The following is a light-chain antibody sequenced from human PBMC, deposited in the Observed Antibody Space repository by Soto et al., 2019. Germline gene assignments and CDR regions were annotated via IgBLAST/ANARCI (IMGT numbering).Light chain of an antibody. J-gene: IGKJ1*01. CDR1: QSISSW. Sequence: DIQMTQSPSILSASVGDRVTITCRASQSISSWLAWYQQKPGKAPNLLIYKASHLENGVPSRFSGSGSGTEFTLTISSLQPGDFATYYGQHYNTYPWTFGQGTKV. V-gene: IGKV1-5*03. CDR2: KAS. CDR3: QHYNTYPWT.